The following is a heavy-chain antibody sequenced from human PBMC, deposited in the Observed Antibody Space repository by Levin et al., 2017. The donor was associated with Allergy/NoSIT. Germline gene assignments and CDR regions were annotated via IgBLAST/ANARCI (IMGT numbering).Heavy chain of an antibody. J-gene: IGHJ4*02. CDR2: INQDGSDK. CDR3: ARHMSRGGRGDDY. V-gene: IGHV3-7*01. Sequence: GGSLRLSCAASGFTLSTYWMTWVRQAPGKGPERVADINQDGSDKQYVDSVKGRFTISRDNAKNSLYLQMSSLRVEDTAVYYCARHMSRGGRGDDYWGQGTLVTVSS. CDR1: GFTLSTYW. D-gene: IGHD1-1*01.